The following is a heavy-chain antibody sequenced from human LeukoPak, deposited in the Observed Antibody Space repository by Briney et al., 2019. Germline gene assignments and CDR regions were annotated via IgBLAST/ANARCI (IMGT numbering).Heavy chain of an antibody. J-gene: IGHJ4*02. CDR3: ARARDGDYFDY. V-gene: IGHV1-18*04. Sequence: ASVRVSCKASGYTFTSYYMHWVRQAPGQGLEWMGWISAYNGNTNYAQKLQGRVTMTTDTSTSTAYMELRSLRSDDTAVYYCARARDGDYFDYWGQGTLVTVSS. CDR1: GYTFTSYY. CDR2: ISAYNGNT. D-gene: IGHD3-10*01.